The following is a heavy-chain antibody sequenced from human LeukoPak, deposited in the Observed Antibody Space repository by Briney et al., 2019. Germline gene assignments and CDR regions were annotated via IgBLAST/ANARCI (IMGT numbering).Heavy chain of an antibody. V-gene: IGHV1-46*01. CDR2: INPSRGST. CDR1: GYTFTSYY. CDR3: ARAWKELGFDP. Sequence: ASVTVSYKASGYTFTSYYMHWVRQAPGQGLEWMGIINPSRGSTSYAQKFQGRVTMTRDTSTSTVYMELSSLRSEDTAVYYCARAWKELGFDPWGQGTLVTVSS. D-gene: IGHD1-1*01. J-gene: IGHJ5*02.